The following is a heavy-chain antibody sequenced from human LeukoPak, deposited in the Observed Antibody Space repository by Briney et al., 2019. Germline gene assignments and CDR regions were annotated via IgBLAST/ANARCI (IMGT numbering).Heavy chain of an antibody. V-gene: IGHV3-23*01. J-gene: IGHJ5*02. CDR2: ISGGGEGT. D-gene: IGHD6-19*01. CDR3: GKDGGQYSSGPEFDP. CDR1: GVVFSTTA. Sequence: GGSLRLSCAASGVVFSTTAMNWARQSPGRGLGWVSAISGGGEGTFYADSVKGRFTISRDNSKNMLYLQMNSLRVDDTAIYFCGKDGGQYSSGPEFDPRGQGALVTVSS.